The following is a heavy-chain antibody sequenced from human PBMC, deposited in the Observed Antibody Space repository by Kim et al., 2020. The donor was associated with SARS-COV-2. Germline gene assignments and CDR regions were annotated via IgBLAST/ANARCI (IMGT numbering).Heavy chain of an antibody. V-gene: IGHV4-34*01. CDR3: ARGDYSSGWKSDKGREYYFDY. CDR2: INHSGST. CDR1: GGSFSGYY. Sequence: SETLSLTCAVYGGSFSGYYWSWIRQPPGKGLEWIGEINHSGSTNYNPSLKSRVTISVDTSKNQFSLKLSSVTAADTAVYYCARGDYSSGWKSDKGREYYFDYWGQGTLVTVSS. J-gene: IGHJ4*02. D-gene: IGHD6-19*01.